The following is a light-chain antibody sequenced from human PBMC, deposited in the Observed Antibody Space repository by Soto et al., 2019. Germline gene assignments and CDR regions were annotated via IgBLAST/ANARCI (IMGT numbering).Light chain of an antibody. Sequence: SYELTQPPSVSVAPGQTATVTCGGNNVGSKSVHWYQQKPGQAPVLVVYDDSDRPSGIPERFSGSNYGNTATLTISRVEAGDEADYYRQVWDTTSDQGVFGTGTKVTVL. CDR1: NVGSKS. V-gene: IGLV3-21*02. CDR2: DDS. CDR3: QVWDTTSDQGV. J-gene: IGLJ1*01.